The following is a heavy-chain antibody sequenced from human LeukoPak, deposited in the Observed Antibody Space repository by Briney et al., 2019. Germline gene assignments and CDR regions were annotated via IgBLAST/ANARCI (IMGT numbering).Heavy chain of an antibody. J-gene: IGHJ3*02. CDR3: AKAFSSSWYGDAFDI. Sequence: GGSLRLSCAASGFTFDDYAMHWVRQAPGKGLEWVSGISWNSGSIGYADSVKGRFTISRDNAKNSLYLQMNSLRAEDTALYYCAKAFSSSWYGDAFDIWGQGTMVTVSS. V-gene: IGHV3-9*01. CDR2: ISWNSGSI. D-gene: IGHD6-13*01. CDR1: GFTFDDYA.